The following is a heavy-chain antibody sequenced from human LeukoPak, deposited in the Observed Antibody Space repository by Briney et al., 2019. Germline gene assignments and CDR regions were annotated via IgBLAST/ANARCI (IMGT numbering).Heavy chain of an antibody. CDR3: ARLGSDY. CDR2: IYYSGST. Sequence: SETLSLTCTVSGGSISSYYWSWIRQPPGKGLEWIGYIYYSGSTNYNPSLKSRVAISVDTSKNQFSLKLSSVTAADTAVYYCARLGSDYWGQGTLVTVSS. CDR1: GGSISSYY. D-gene: IGHD3-10*01. J-gene: IGHJ4*02. V-gene: IGHV4-59*01.